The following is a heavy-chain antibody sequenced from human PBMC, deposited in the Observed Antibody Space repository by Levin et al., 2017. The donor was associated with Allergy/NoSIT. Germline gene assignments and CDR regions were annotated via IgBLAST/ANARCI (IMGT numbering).Heavy chain of an antibody. D-gene: IGHD3-16*01. V-gene: IGHV3-23*01. J-gene: IGHJ5*01. CDR2: LSGSGQST. Sequence: QTGGSLRLSCAASGFTFKNYAMNWVRQAPGKGLEWVSGLSGSGQSTDYTDSAKGRFTISRDNSKNTVYLQLKSLRVEDTAVYYCAKDMGGHYVDGWFDSWGQGTLVTVSS. CDR3: AKDMGGHYVDGWFDS. CDR1: GFTFKNYA.